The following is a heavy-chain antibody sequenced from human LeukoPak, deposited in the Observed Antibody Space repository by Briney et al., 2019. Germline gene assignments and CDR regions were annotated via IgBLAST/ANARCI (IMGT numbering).Heavy chain of an antibody. Sequence: PGGSLRLSCAASGFAFTNYAMNWVRQAPGKGLEWVSAVRRSGDNTYYLDSVKGRFTISRDNSKNTLHLQMTSLRAEDTGVYYCVPKPGTWDPPGYWGQGTLVTVSS. CDR3: VPKPGTWDPPGY. CDR2: VRRSGDNT. D-gene: IGHD1-14*01. V-gene: IGHV3-23*01. J-gene: IGHJ4*02. CDR1: GFAFTNYA.